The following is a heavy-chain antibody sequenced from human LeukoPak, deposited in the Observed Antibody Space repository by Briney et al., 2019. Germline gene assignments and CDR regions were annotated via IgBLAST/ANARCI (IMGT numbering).Heavy chain of an antibody. Sequence: KSSETLSLTCSVSGGSISSYFWSWTRQPPGKGLEWIGYVDHTGSTNFNPSLNGRVSISRDTSKNLFSLRLRSVTAADTAVYFCARGRVSSSTWYSTYYYYFYMDVWGKGTTVTVSS. V-gene: IGHV4-59*01. CDR3: ARGRVSSSTWYSTYYYYFYMDV. J-gene: IGHJ6*03. D-gene: IGHD4-11*01. CDR1: GGSISSYF. CDR2: VDHTGST.